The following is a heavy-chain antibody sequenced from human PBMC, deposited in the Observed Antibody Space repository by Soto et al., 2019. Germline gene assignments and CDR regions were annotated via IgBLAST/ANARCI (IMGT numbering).Heavy chain of an antibody. J-gene: IGHJ4*02. CDR3: AKDADGDCTNGVCPEFDY. D-gene: IGHD2-8*01. CDR1: GFTFNSYA. CDR2: ISGSGRNT. Sequence: LRLSCAASGFTFNSYAMSWVRQAPGKGLEWVSAISGSGRNTYYADSVKGRFTISRDNSKNTLYMQMNTLRAEDTAVFYCAKDADGDCTNGVCPEFDYWGQGTLVTVSS. V-gene: IGHV3-23*01.